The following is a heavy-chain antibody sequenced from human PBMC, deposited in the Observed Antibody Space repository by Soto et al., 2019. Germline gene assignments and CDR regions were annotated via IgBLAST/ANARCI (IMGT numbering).Heavy chain of an antibody. D-gene: IGHD3-22*01. CDR3: VRDRSITMIVEPPGY. J-gene: IGHJ4*02. CDR2: ISYDGSNK. CDR1: GFTFSSYA. Sequence: LRLSCAASGFTFSSYAMHWVRQAPGKGLEWVAVISYDGSNKYYADSAKGRFTISRDNSKNTLYLQMNSLRAEDTAVYYCVRDRSITMIVEPPGYWGQGTLVTVSS. V-gene: IGHV3-30-3*01.